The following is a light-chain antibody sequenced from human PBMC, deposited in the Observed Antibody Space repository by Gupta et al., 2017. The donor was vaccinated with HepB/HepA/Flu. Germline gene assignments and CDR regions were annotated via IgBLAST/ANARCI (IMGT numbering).Light chain of an antibody. Sequence: AGLTQPPSVSTCLRQTATLTCTGNSNNVGHEGAVWLQQHQGPPPKLLSYKNNDRPAGISERFSASRSGNTASLTITEVQAEDEADYYFSAWDSSLNGHVFGTGTKVNVL. J-gene: IGLJ1*01. CDR2: KNN. CDR3: SAWDSSLNGHV. V-gene: IGLV10-54*04. CDR1: SNNVGHEG.